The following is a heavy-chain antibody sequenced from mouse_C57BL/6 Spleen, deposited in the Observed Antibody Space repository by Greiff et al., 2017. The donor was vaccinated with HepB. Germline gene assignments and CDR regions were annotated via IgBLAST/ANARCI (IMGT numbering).Heavy chain of an antibody. J-gene: IGHJ3*01. Sequence: EVKLMESGEGLVKPGGSLKLSCAASGFTFSSYAMSWVRQTPEKRLEWVAYISSGGDYIYYADTVKGRFTISRDNARNTLYLQMSSLKSEDTAMYYCTRGGIYYDYDGFAYWGQGTLVTVSA. CDR1: GFTFSSYA. D-gene: IGHD2-4*01. CDR3: TRGGIYYDYDGFAY. CDR2: ISSGGDYI. V-gene: IGHV5-9-1*02.